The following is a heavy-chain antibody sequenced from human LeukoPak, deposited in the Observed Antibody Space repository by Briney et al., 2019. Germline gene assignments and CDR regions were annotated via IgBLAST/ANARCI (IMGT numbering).Heavy chain of an antibody. CDR1: GYTFTVYY. CDR3: VRISAHTGPYP. D-gene: IGHD1-1*01. Sequence: ASVTVSYKASGYTFTVYYMHWVRQAPGQGREGMGWINPNSGGANSAQKFQGRVTMTRDTSISTAYMELSSLRSDDTAVYYCVRISAHTGPYPWGQGTPVTVSS. CDR2: INPNSGGA. V-gene: IGHV1-2*02. J-gene: IGHJ5*02.